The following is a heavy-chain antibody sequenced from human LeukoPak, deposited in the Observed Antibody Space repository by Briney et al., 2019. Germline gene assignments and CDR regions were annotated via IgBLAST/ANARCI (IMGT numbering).Heavy chain of an antibody. V-gene: IGHV3-23*01. Sequence: GGSLRLSCAASGFTFSSYAMSWVRQAPGKGLEWVSAISGSGGSTYYADSVKGRFTISRDKSKNTLYLQMNSLRAEDTAVYYCAKLAMVRGVIIAQAFDIWGQGTMVTVSS. D-gene: IGHD3-10*01. CDR2: ISGSGGST. CDR3: AKLAMVRGVIIAQAFDI. CDR1: GFTFSSYA. J-gene: IGHJ3*02.